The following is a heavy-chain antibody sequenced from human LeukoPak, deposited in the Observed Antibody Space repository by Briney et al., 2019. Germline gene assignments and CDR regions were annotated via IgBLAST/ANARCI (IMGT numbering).Heavy chain of an antibody. D-gene: IGHD6-19*01. J-gene: IGHJ4*02. CDR3: AKDIEEWLVKGGGCFDY. V-gene: IGHV3-30*18. CDR1: GFIFSNSA. CDR2: ISYDGSDK. Sequence: GGSLRLSCAASGFIFSNSAMHWVRQAPGKGLEWVAVISYDGSDKYYADSVKGRFTISRDNSKNTLYLQMNSLRAEDTAVYYCAKDIEEWLVKGGGCFDYWGQGTLVTVSS.